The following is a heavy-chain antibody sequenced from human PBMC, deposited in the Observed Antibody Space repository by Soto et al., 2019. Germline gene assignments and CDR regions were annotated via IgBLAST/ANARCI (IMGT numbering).Heavy chain of an antibody. CDR2: IWYDGSNK. D-gene: IGHD3-16*01. J-gene: IGHJ4*02. Sequence: PGGSLRLSCAASGFTFSSYGMHWVRQAPGKGLEWVAVIWYDGSNKYYADSVKGRFTISRDNSKNTLYLQMNSLRAEDTAVYYCARDRGGAWYYFDYWGQGTLVTVSS. CDR1: GFTFSSYG. V-gene: IGHV3-33*01. CDR3: ARDRGGAWYYFDY.